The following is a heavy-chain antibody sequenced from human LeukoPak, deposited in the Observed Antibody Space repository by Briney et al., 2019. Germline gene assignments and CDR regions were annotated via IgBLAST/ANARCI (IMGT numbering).Heavy chain of an antibody. CDR3: ARHESSVVPSSFDY. D-gene: IGHD2-2*01. Sequence: SETLSLTCTGSGGSISRYHWSWIRQPPGKGLDWIGYIYYSGSTNYNPSLKSRVTISVDTSKNQFSLKLSSVTAADTVVYYCARHESSVVPSSFDYWGQGTLVTVSS. CDR2: IYYSGST. J-gene: IGHJ4*02. CDR1: GGSISRYH. V-gene: IGHV4-59*08.